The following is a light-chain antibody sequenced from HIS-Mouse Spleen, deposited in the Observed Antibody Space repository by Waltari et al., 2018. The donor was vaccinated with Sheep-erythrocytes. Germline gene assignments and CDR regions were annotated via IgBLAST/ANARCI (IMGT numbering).Light chain of an antibody. Sequence: DIVMTQSPDSLAVSLGERVTINCKSSQSVLYSSNNKNYLAWYQQKPGQPPKLRSYWASTRESGVPDRFSGSGSGTDFTLTISSLQAEDVAVYYCQQYYSTPLTFGGGTKVEIK. J-gene: IGKJ4*01. CDR1: QSVLYSSNNKNY. V-gene: IGKV4-1*01. CDR3: QQYYSTPLT. CDR2: WAS.